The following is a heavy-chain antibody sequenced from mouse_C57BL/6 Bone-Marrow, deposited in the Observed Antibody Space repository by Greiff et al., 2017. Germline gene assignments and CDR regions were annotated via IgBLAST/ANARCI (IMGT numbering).Heavy chain of an antibody. V-gene: IGHV1-64*01. CDR3: ARQEYYGSSYEVAY. D-gene: IGHD1-1*01. Sequence: VQLQQSGAELVKPGASVKLSCKASGYTFTSYWMHWVKQRPGQGLEWIGMIHPNSGSTNYNEKFKSKATLTVDKSSSTAYMQLSSLTSEDSAVYYCARQEYYGSSYEVAYWGQGTLVTVSA. CDR1: GYTFTSYW. J-gene: IGHJ3*01. CDR2: IHPNSGST.